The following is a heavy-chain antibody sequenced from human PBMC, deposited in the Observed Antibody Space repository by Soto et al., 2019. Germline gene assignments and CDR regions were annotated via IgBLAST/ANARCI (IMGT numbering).Heavy chain of an antibody. J-gene: IGHJ5*02. V-gene: IGHV4-31*03. CDR1: GGSISSVGYY. CDR3: ASDYDFWSGYYSA. Sequence: QVQLQESGPGLVKPSQTLSLTCTVSGGSISSVGYYWSWIRQHPGKGLAWIGYVYYCGSTYYNPSHEGRVTRTVDTSTNHFSLKLSSLTAAATAVYSCASDYDFWSGYYSAWGQGTLVTVSS. CDR2: VYYCGST. D-gene: IGHD3-3*01.